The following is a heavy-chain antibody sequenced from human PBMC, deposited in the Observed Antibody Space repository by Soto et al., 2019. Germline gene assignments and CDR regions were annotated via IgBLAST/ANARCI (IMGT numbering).Heavy chain of an antibody. V-gene: IGHV3-48*03. J-gene: IGHJ6*02. CDR2: ISSSGSTI. Sequence: EVQLVESGGGLVQPGGSLRLSCAASGFTFSSYEMNWVRQAPGKGLEWVSYISSSGSTIYYADSVKGRFTISRDNAKNSLYLQINSLRAEHTAVYYCARDRRNYYDSSGSKGVCGMDVWGQGTTVTVSS. D-gene: IGHD3-22*01. CDR1: GFTFSSYE. CDR3: ARDRRNYYDSSGSKGVCGMDV.